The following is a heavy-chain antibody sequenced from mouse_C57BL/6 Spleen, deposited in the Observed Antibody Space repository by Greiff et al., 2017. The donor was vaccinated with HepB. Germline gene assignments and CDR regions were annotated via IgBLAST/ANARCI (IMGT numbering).Heavy chain of an antibody. D-gene: IGHD2-5*01. CDR3: ARSAYYSNYEGFFAY. Sequence: VQLQQSGPELVKPGASVKISCKASGYAFSSSWMNWVKQRPGKGLEWIGRIYPGDGDTNYNGKFKGKATLTADKSSSTAYMQLSSLTSEDSAVYFCARSAYYSNYEGFFAYWGQGTLVTVSA. J-gene: IGHJ3*01. V-gene: IGHV1-82*01. CDR2: IYPGDGDT. CDR1: GYAFSSSW.